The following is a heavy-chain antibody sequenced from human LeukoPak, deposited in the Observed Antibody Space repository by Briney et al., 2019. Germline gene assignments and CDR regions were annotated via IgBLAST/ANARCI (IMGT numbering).Heavy chain of an antibody. CDR3: ARLADSSGYRPPRGWFDP. V-gene: IGHV1-69*13. J-gene: IGHJ5*02. CDR1: GGTFSSYA. D-gene: IGHD3-22*01. CDR2: IIPIFGTA. Sequence: GASVKVSCKASGGTFSSYAISWVRQAPGQGLEWMGGIIPIFGTANYAQKFQGRVTITADESTSTAYMELSSLRSEDTAVYYCARLADSSGYRPPRGWFDPWGQGTLVTVSS.